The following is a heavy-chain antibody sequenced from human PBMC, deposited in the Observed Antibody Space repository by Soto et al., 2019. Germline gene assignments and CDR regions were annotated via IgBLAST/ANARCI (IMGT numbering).Heavy chain of an antibody. V-gene: IGHV3-30-3*01. Sequence: QVQLVESGGGVVQPGRSLRLSCAASGFTFSSYAMHWVRQAPGKGLEWVAVISYDGSNKYYADSVKGRFTISRDNSKNTLYLQMNSLRAEDTAVYYCAGEVVTASPSHGYNWFDPWGQGTLVTVSS. CDR2: ISYDGSNK. CDR3: AGEVVTASPSHGYNWFDP. D-gene: IGHD2-15*01. CDR1: GFTFSSYA. J-gene: IGHJ5*02.